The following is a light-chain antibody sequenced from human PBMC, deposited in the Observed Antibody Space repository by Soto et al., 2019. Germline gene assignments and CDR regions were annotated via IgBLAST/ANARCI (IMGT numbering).Light chain of an antibody. CDR3: QQYYSTPIT. Sequence: DIVMTQSPDSLAVSLGERATINCKCSRIVLYSSNNKNYLAWYQQKPGQPPKLLIYWASTRESGVPDRFSGSGSGTDFTLTISSLQAEDVAVYYCQQYYSTPITFGQGTRLEIK. V-gene: IGKV4-1*01. CDR2: WAS. CDR1: RIVLYSSNNKNY. J-gene: IGKJ5*01.